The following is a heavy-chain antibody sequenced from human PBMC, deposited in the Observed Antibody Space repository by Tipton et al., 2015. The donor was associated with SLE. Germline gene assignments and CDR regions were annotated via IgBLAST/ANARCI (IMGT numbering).Heavy chain of an antibody. J-gene: IGHJ4*02. V-gene: IGHV4-31*03. CDR3: AREGCSGGSCYDY. CDR2: IHYSGST. D-gene: IGHD2-15*01. CDR1: GGSISSGDYY. Sequence: LRLSCTVSGGSISSGDYYWGWIRQHPGKGLEWIGYIHYSGSTYYNPSLKSRITISVDTSKNQFSLRLSSVTAADTAFYYCAREGCSGGSCYDYWGQGTQVTVSS.